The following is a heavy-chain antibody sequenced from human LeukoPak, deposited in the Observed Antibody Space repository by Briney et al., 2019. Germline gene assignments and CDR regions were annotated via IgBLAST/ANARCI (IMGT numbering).Heavy chain of an antibody. D-gene: IGHD4-23*01. CDR3: ARDFHPVVTPSARFDP. CDR1: GGTFNNSA. Sequence: SVKVSCKTSGGTFNNSAISWVRQAPGQGLEWLGGIMPLFGTAGYAQKFQGRVTITKDESTRTVYLELTSLTSDDTAVYYCARDFHPVVTPSARFDPWGQGTLVTVSS. CDR2: IMPLFGTA. V-gene: IGHV1-69*05. J-gene: IGHJ5*02.